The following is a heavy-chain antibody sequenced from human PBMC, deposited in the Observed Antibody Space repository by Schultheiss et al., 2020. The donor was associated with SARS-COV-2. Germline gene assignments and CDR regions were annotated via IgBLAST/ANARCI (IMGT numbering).Heavy chain of an antibody. V-gene: IGHV3-21*01. J-gene: IGHJ4*02. CDR2: ISGSRSYI. Sequence: GGSLRLSCAASGFTFSSYAMSWVRQAPGKGLEWVSSISGSRSYIYYADSVKGRFTISRDNAKNSLYLQINSLRAEDTAVYYCARDGTGYFDPWGQGTLVTVSS. CDR3: ARDGTGYFDP. CDR1: GFTFSSYA. D-gene: IGHD6-13*01.